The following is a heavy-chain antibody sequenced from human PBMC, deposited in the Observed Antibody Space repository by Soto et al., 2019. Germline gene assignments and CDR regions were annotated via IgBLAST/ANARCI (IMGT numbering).Heavy chain of an antibody. J-gene: IGHJ6*02. CDR3: ARTYYYDSSGYWPYYYGMDV. CDR2: IIPIFGTA. CDR1: GGTFSSYA. V-gene: IGHV1-69*06. D-gene: IGHD3-22*01. Sequence: ASVKVSCKASGGTFSSYAISWFRQAPGQGLEWMGGIIPIFGTANYAQKFQGRGTSTPDKSTSTAYMELSSLRSDDTAVYYCARTYYYDSSGYWPYYYGMDVWGQGTTVTAP.